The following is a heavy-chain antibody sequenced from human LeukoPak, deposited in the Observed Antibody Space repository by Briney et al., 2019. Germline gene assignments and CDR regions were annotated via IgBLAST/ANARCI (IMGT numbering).Heavy chain of an antibody. J-gene: IGHJ4*02. CDR3: ARELAGHYYGSGSSFDY. Sequence: GGSLRLSCAASGFTFSSYWMSWVREAPGKGLEWVANIKQDGSEKYYVDSVKGRFTISRDNAKNSLYLQMNSLRAEDTAVYYCARELAGHYYGSGSSFDYWGQGTLVTVSS. CDR1: GFTFSSYW. D-gene: IGHD3-10*01. CDR2: IKQDGSEK. V-gene: IGHV3-7*01.